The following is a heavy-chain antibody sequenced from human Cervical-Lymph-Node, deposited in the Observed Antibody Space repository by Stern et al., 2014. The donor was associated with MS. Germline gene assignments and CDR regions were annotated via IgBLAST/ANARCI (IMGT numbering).Heavy chain of an antibody. J-gene: IGHJ4*02. Sequence: VQLVESGGGVVQPGRSLRLSCAASGFTFSSYGMHWVRQAPGKGLEWVAVIWYDGSNKYYADSVKGRFTISRDNSKNTLYLQMNSLRAEDTAVYYCAREKYYYDSSGYYGYWGQGTLVTVSS. CDR2: IWYDGSNK. CDR1: GFTFSSYG. CDR3: AREKYYYDSSGYYGY. D-gene: IGHD3-22*01. V-gene: IGHV3-33*01.